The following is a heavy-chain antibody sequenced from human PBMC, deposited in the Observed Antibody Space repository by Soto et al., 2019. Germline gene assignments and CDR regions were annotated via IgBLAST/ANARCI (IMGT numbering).Heavy chain of an antibody. V-gene: IGHV6-1*01. CDR1: GDSVSSSSVT. D-gene: IGHD1-26*01. Sequence: QVQLQQSEPGLVKPSQTLSLTCAISGDSVSSSSVTWNWIRQSPSRGLEWLGGTYYRSKWYNDYAESVKSRITINPDTSKNQFSLHLNSVTPEDTAVYYCVRLIGNSWLDFWGQGTLVTVSS. CDR2: TYYRSKWYN. CDR3: VRLIGNSWLDF. J-gene: IGHJ5*01.